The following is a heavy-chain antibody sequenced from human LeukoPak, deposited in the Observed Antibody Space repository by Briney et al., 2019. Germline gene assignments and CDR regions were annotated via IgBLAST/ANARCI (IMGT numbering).Heavy chain of an antibody. V-gene: IGHV3-23*01. Sequence: GGSLRLSCEASGFSFSIYGMSWVRQAPGKGLEWVSGISGSGGNTYYAEALTGRFTVSRDNSKNTLYLQMNSLRAEDTAVYYCAKGGLRGGTYNDDFWGQGTLVTVSS. D-gene: IGHD3-16*01. J-gene: IGHJ4*02. CDR3: AKGGLRGGTYNDDF. CDR2: ISGSGGNT. CDR1: GFSFSIYG.